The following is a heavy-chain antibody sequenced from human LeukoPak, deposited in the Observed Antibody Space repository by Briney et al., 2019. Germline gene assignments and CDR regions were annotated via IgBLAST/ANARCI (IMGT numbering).Heavy chain of an antibody. J-gene: IGHJ4*02. Sequence: GGSLRLSCAASGFTFSSYWMSWVRQAPRKGLEWVANIKQDGSEKYYVDSVKGRFTISRDNAKNSLYLQMNSLRAEDTAVYYCARGYYYDSSGYYSPTNFDYWGQGTLVTVSS. CDR1: GFTFSSYW. CDR3: ARGYYYDSSGYYSPTNFDY. V-gene: IGHV3-7*01. D-gene: IGHD3-22*01. CDR2: IKQDGSEK.